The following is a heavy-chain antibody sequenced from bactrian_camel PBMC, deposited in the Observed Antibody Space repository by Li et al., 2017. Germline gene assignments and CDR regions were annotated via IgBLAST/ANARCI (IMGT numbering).Heavy chain of an antibody. CDR2: IDDVGVT. J-gene: IGHJ4*01. Sequence: VQLVESGGNLVQPGGSLRLSCLVSGLSTSSYFMTWFRQAPGKEREGLAAIDDVGVTSYDDSIRGRFTITRDNEKSTIYLQMSNLHPDDSAMYYCGAARTLAPRGLRLLPQERVDVWGQGTQVTVS. CDR3: GAARTLAPRGLRLLPQERVDV. D-gene: IGHD1*01. V-gene: IGHV3S26*01. CDR1: GLSTSSYF.